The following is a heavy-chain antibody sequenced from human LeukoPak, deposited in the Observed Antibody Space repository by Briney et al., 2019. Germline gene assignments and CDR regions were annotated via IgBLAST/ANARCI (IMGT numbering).Heavy chain of an antibody. V-gene: IGHV4-4*07. J-gene: IGHJ5*02. CDR2: IYTSGST. D-gene: IGHD2-8*01. CDR1: GGSISSYY. Sequence: SETLSLTCTVSGGSISSYYWSWIRQPAGKGLEWIGRIYTSGSTNYNPSLKSRVTMSVDTSKNQFSLKLSSVTAADTAVYYCARDRLMVYAGPWFDPWGQGTLVTISS. CDR3: ARDRLMVYAGPWFDP.